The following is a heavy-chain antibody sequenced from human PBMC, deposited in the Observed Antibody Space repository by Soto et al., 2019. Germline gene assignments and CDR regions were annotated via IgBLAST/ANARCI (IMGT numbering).Heavy chain of an antibody. J-gene: IGHJ4*02. CDR2: ISAYNGNT. Sequence: ASVKVSCKASGYTFTSYGISWVRQAPGQGLEWMGWISAYNGNTNYAQKLQGRVTMTTDTSTSTAYMELRSLRSDDTAVYYCARDGGFYYYDSSGYYYPDYWGQGTLVTVSS. CDR3: ARDGGFYYYDSSGYYYPDY. CDR1: GYTFTSYG. V-gene: IGHV1-18*01. D-gene: IGHD3-22*01.